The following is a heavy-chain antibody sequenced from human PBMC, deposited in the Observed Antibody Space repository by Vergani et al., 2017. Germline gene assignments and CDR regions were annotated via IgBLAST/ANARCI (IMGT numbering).Heavy chain of an antibody. CDR3: ARDFLTRVTTLDYYYMGV. J-gene: IGHJ6*03. Sequence: QVQLEESGGGEVQPGRSLRLSCSAAGFPFSDYGVHWVRQAPGPGLEWVSVISYDGNKKNYADSVKGRFTISRDNSKNTLYLEMNALRAEDTAVYYCARDFLTRVTTLDYYYMGVWGKGTTVTVSS. CDR2: ISYDGNKK. CDR1: GFPFSDYG. D-gene: IGHD1-1*01. V-gene: IGHV3-30*03.